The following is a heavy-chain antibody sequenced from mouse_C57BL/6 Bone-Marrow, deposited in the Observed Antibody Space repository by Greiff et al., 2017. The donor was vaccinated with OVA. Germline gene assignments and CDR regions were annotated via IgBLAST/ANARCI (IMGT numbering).Heavy chain of an antibody. D-gene: IGHD2-3*01. CDR1: GYTFTDYE. V-gene: IGHV1-15*01. J-gene: IGHJ1*03. CDR2: IDPETGGT. Sequence: QVQLQQSGAELVRPGASVTLSCKASGYTFTDYEMHWVKQTPVHGLEWIGAIDPETGGTAYNQKFKGKAILTADKSSSTAYMELRSLTSEDSAVYYCSRYAGYYFLDVWGTGTTVTVSS. CDR3: SRYAGYYFLDV.